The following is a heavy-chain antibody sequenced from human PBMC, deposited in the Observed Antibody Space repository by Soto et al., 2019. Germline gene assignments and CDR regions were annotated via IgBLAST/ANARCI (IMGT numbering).Heavy chain of an antibody. J-gene: IGHJ4*02. CDR1: GFTFSSYA. CDR3: AKDHRSGWYGRYFDY. D-gene: IGHD6-19*01. Sequence: GGSLRLSCAASGFTFSSYAMSWVRQAPGKGLEWVSAISGSGGSTYYADSVKGRFTISRDNSKNTLYLQMNSLRAEDTAVYYCAKDHRSGWYGRYFDYWGQGTLVTVSS. V-gene: IGHV3-23*01. CDR2: ISGSGGST.